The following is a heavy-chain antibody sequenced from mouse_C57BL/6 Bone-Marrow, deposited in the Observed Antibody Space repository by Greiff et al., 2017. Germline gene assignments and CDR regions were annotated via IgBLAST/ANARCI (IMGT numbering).Heavy chain of an antibody. D-gene: IGHD3-2*02. CDR1: GYTFTDYY. J-gene: IGHJ2*01. V-gene: IGHV1-26*01. CDR3: ARDGAAQAGYFDY. Sequence: EVQLQQSGPELVKPGASVKISCKASGYTFTDYYMNWVKQSHGKSLEWIGDINPNNGGTSYNQKFKGKATLTVDKSSSTAYMELRSLTSEDSAVYYCARDGAAQAGYFDYWGQGTTLTVSS. CDR2: INPNNGGT.